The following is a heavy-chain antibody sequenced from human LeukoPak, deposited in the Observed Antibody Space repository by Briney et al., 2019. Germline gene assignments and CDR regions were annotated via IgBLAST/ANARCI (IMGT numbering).Heavy chain of an antibody. J-gene: IGHJ2*01. D-gene: IGHD4-17*01. CDR2: ISWNSGSI. Sequence: PGRSLRLSCAASGFTFDDYAMHWVRQAPGKGLEWVSGISWNSGSIGYADSVKGRFTISRDNAKNSLYPQMNSLRAEDTALYYCAKESRFWYFDLWGRGTLVTVSS. V-gene: IGHV3-9*01. CDR3: AKESRFWYFDL. CDR1: GFTFDDYA.